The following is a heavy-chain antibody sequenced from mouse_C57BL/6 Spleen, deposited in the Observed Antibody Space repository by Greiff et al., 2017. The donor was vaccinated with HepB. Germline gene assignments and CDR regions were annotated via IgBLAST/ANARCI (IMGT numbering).Heavy chain of an antibody. J-gene: IGHJ2*01. CDR1: GFSLTSYG. CDR3: ARRGYSNYEDYFDY. Sequence: QVQLKESGPGLVQPSQSLSITCTVSGFSLTSYGVHWVRQSPGKGLEWLGVIWSGGSTDYNAAFISRLSISKDNSKSQVFFKMNSLQADDTAIYYCARRGYSNYEDYFDYWGQGTTLTVSS. V-gene: IGHV2-2*01. CDR2: IWSGGST. D-gene: IGHD2-5*01.